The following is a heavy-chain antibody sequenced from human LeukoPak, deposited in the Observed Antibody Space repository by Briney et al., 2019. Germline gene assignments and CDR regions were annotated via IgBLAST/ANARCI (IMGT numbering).Heavy chain of an antibody. Sequence: GRSLRLSCVTSGFTFRAYTMNWVRQAPGKGLEWVASITSTSSYIYHADSLRGRFTISRDNDENSLFLQMDSLRAEDTAAYYCARDGSYYGQYYFDYWGQGTLVTVSS. CDR3: ARDGSYYGQYYFDY. D-gene: IGHD1-26*01. J-gene: IGHJ4*02. V-gene: IGHV3-21*06. CDR2: ITSTSSYI. CDR1: GFTFRAYT.